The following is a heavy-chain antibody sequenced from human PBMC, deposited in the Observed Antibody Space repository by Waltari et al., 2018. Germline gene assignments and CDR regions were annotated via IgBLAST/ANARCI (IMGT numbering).Heavy chain of an antibody. Sequence: QVQLVQSGAEVKKPGASVTVSCKASGYTFTSYAMHWVRQAPGQRLEWMGWINAGNGNTKYSQKFQGRVTSTRDTSASTAYMELSSLRSEDTAVYYCARDWGLNYYDSSGYYNWFDPWGQGTRFTVSS. J-gene: IGHJ5*02. CDR1: GYTFTSYA. V-gene: IGHV1-3*01. D-gene: IGHD3-22*01. CDR3: ARDWGLNYYDSSGYYNWFDP. CDR2: INAGNGNT.